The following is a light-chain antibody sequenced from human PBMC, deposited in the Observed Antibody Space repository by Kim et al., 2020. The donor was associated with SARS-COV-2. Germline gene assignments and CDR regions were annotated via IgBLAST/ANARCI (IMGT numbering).Light chain of an antibody. Sequence: PGRSITVCCAGTGSDVGGYNYVSWYQQHPGKAPKLMIYDVSKRPSGVSNRFSGSKSGNTASLTISGLQAEDEADYYCSSYTSSSTVFGGGTQLTVL. CDR2: DVS. CDR1: GSDVGGYNY. V-gene: IGLV2-14*04. J-gene: IGLJ3*02. CDR3: SSYTSSSTV.